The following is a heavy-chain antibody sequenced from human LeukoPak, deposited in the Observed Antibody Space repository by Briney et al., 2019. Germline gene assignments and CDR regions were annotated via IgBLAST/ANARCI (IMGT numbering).Heavy chain of an antibody. D-gene: IGHD2-2*02. CDR2: IYYSGST. Sequence: PSETLSLTCTVSGGSISSYYWSCIRQPPGKGLEWIGYIYYSGSTNYNPSLKSRVTISVDTSKNQFSLKLSSVTAADTAVYYCARIDQLLYSGAFDIWGQGTMVTVSS. V-gene: IGHV4-59*08. CDR3: ARIDQLLYSGAFDI. J-gene: IGHJ3*02. CDR1: GGSISSYY.